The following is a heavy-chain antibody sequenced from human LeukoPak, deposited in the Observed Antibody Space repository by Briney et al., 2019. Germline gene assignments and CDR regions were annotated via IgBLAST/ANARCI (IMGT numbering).Heavy chain of an antibody. Sequence: GGSLRLSCAASGFTFSNYWMQWVRQAPGKGLVWVSRINSDGSTTSYADSVKGRFTVSRDNAKNTLFLQMHSLRAEDTAVYYCARGGYCSGGSCYRGFGYWGRGTLVTVSS. J-gene: IGHJ4*02. D-gene: IGHD2-15*01. CDR1: GFTFSNYW. CDR2: INSDGSTT. V-gene: IGHV3-74*01. CDR3: ARGGYCSGGSCYRGFGY.